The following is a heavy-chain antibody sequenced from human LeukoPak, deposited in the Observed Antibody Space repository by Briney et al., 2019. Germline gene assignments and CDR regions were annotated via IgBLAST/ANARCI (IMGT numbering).Heavy chain of an antibody. CDR2: IYYSGST. J-gene: IGHJ5*02. D-gene: IGHD2-21*02. Sequence: SETLSLTCTVSGGSVSSYYWSWIRQPPGKGLEWVAYIYYSGSTKYNPSLKSRVTISLDKSKNQFSLKLRSVTAADTAVYYCARLQVHCGGDCYTRWFDPWGQGTLVTVSS. V-gene: IGHV4-59*08. CDR3: ARLQVHCGGDCYTRWFDP. CDR1: GGSVSSYY.